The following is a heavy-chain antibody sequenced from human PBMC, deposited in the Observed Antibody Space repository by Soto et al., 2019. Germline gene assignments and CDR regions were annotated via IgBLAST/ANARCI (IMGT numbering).Heavy chain of an antibody. CDR3: ARGSDAYAFDI. CDR2: IYSSGTT. J-gene: IGHJ3*02. D-gene: IGHD2-2*01. V-gene: IGHV4-4*07. Sequence: QVQLQESGPGLVKPSETLSLTCTLSGGSMSGYYWSWVRQPAGKGLEYIGHIYSSGTTNYNPSLKGRVTMSRDTSENRFSLRLNFMTAADTAVYYCARGSDAYAFDIFGQGTMVSVSS. CDR1: GGSMSGYY.